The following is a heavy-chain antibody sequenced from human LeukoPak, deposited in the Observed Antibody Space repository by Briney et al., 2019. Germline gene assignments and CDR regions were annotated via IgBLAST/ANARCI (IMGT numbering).Heavy chain of an antibody. Sequence: SVKVSCKTSGGSFAGYAVYWVRQAPGQRLEYMGHIIPMFGKADSSQSFQGRVAISADQSTNTAYMELSSLRSEDTAVYYCATPGTLPFGEVIYFWGQGTLVTVSS. D-gene: IGHD3-16*01. J-gene: IGHJ4*02. CDR1: GGSFAGYA. CDR3: ATPGTLPFGEVIYF. CDR2: IIPMFGKA. V-gene: IGHV1-69*13.